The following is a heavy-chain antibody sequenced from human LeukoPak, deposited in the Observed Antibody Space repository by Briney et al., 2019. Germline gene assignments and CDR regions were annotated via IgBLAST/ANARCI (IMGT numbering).Heavy chain of an antibody. V-gene: IGHV1-2*02. CDR1: GYTFTGYY. CDR2: INPNSGGT. J-gene: IGHJ3*02. D-gene: IGHD7-27*01. CDR3: ARQSKLGIASRDVGAAFDI. Sequence: GASVKVSCKASGYTFTGYYMHWVRQAPGQGLEWMGWINPNSGGTNYAQKFQGRVTMTRDTSISTAYMELSRLRSDDTAVYYCARQSKLGIASRDVGAAFDIWGQGTMVTVSS.